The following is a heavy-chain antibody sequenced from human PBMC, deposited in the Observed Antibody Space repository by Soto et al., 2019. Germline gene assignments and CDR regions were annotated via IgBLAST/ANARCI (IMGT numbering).Heavy chain of an antibody. CDR3: SRDLLTTVTLSDYYYYGMDV. Sequence: SETLSLTCTVSGGSISGTAYYWAWIRQPPGKGLEWIGSIYYSGATYYSPSLKSRVTMSVDTSKNQFSLKLSSVTAADTAVYYFSRDLLTTVTLSDYYYYGMDVWGQGTTVTVSS. CDR2: IYYSGAT. V-gene: IGHV4-39*02. D-gene: IGHD4-17*01. CDR1: GGSISGTAYY. J-gene: IGHJ6*02.